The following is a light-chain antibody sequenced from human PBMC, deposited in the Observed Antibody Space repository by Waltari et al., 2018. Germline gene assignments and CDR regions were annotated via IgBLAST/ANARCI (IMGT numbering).Light chain of an antibody. Sequence: QSALTQPRSVSRSPGQSVTISCTGTSSDVGGYNYVSWYQQHPGKAPKFMIYDVSERPSGVPDRFSGSKSGNTASLTISGLQAEDEADYYCCSYAGSYNLVFGGGTKLTVL. V-gene: IGLV2-11*01. J-gene: IGLJ2*01. CDR1: SSDVGGYNY. CDR2: DVS. CDR3: CSYAGSYNLV.